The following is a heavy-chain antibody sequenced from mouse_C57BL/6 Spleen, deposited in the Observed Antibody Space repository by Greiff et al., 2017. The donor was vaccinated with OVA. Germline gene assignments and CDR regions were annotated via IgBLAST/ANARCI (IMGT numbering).Heavy chain of an antibody. CDR2: IDPSDSET. CDR1: GYTFTSYW. CDR3: ARFYYDYDEEGFAY. J-gene: IGHJ3*01. D-gene: IGHD2-4*01. V-gene: IGHV1-52*01. Sequence: QVQLQQPGAELVRPGSSVKLSCKASGYTFTSYWMHWVKQMPIQGLEWIGNIDPSDSETHYNQKFKDKATLTVDKSSSTAYMQLSSLTSEDSAVYYCARFYYDYDEEGFAYWGQGTLVTVSA.